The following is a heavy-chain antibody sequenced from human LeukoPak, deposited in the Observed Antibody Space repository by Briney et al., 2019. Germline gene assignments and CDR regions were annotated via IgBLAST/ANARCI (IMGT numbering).Heavy chain of an antibody. Sequence: ASVKVSCKSSGYNFDSYGIGWVRQAPGQGLEWMGWISPYSGNTNYGQKLQGRVTMTTDTSTNTAYMELRGLSLDDTAIYYCARGEFPLDAFDIWGQGTMVTVSS. V-gene: IGHV1-18*01. CDR1: GYNFDSYG. CDR2: ISPYSGNT. CDR3: ARGEFPLDAFDI. D-gene: IGHD3-10*01. J-gene: IGHJ3*02.